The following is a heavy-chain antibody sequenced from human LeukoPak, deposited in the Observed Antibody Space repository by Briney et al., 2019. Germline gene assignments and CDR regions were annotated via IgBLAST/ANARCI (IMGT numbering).Heavy chain of an antibody. CDR1: GGSISSSSYY. Sequence: PSETLSLTCTVSGGSISSSSYYWGWIRQPPGKGLEWFGSIYYSGSTYYNPSLKSRVTISVDTSKNQFSLKLSSVTAADTAVYYCARTRRDGYNGGRVDYWGQGTLVTVSS. J-gene: IGHJ4*02. CDR3: ARTRRDGYNGGRVDY. V-gene: IGHV4-39*01. CDR2: IYYSGST. D-gene: IGHD5-24*01.